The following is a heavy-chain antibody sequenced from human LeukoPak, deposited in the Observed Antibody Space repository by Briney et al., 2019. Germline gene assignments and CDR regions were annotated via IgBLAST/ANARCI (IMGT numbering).Heavy chain of an antibody. V-gene: IGHV4-34*01. CDR3: ATHVGKDRAFDI. Sequence: SETLSLTCAVYGGSFSGYYWSWIRQPPGKGLEWIGEINHSGSTNYTPSLKSRVTISVDTSKNQFSLKLSPVTAADTAVYYCATHVGKDRAFDIWGLGTVVTVSS. J-gene: IGHJ3*02. CDR1: GGSFSGYY. CDR2: INHSGST. D-gene: IGHD1-26*01.